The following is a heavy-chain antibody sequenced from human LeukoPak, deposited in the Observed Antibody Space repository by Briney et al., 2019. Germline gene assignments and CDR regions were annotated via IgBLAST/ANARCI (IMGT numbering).Heavy chain of an antibody. CDR3: ATSYSGSHTGSY. J-gene: IGHJ4*02. CDR1: GGSISSSSYY. V-gene: IGHV4-39*01. D-gene: IGHD1-26*01. CDR2: IYYSGST. Sequence: PSETLSLTCTVSGGSISSSSYYWGWIRQPPGKGLEWIGSIYYSGSTYYNPSLKSRVTISADTSKNQFSLKLSSVTAADTAVYYCATSYSGSHTGSYWGQGTLVTVSS.